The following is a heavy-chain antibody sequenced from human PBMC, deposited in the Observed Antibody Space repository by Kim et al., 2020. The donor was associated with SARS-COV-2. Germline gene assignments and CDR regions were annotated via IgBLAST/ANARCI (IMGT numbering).Heavy chain of an antibody. Sequence: GGSLRLSCAASGFTFSRYAMTWVRQAPGKGLEWVSALSGFGGTTYYADSVKGRFTISRDNSKNTLYLQMNSLRVEDTAIYFCAKELEEVWFGDLLCGNWGQGTLVTVSS. CDR1: GFTFSRYA. J-gene: IGHJ4*02. D-gene: IGHD3-10*01. V-gene: IGHV3-23*01. CDR2: LSGFGGTT. CDR3: AKELEEVWFGDLLCGN.